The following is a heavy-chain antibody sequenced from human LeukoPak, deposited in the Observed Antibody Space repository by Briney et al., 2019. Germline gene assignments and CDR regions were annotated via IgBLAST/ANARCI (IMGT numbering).Heavy chain of an antibody. V-gene: IGHV3-21*01. CDR3: ARDTCSGGSCYYYYGMDV. CDR2: ISSSSSYI. J-gene: IGHJ6*02. D-gene: IGHD2-15*01. Sequence: WGSLRLSCAASGFTFSSYSMNWVRQAPGKGLEWVSSISSSSSYIYYADSVKGRFTISRDNAKNSLYLQMNSLRAEDTAVYYCARDTCSGGSCYYYYGMDVWGQGTTVTVSS. CDR1: GFTFSSYS.